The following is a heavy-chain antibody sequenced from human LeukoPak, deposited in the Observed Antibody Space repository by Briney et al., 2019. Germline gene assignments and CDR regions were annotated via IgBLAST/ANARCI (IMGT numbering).Heavy chain of an antibody. V-gene: IGHV3-48*03. Sequence: GGSLRLSCAASGFTFSSYEMNWVRLAPGKGLEWVSLITSSGGTIYYADSVKGGFTISSDNAKNSLYLQMNSLRAEDTAVYYCARGGSGWKRAYFDYWGQGTLVTVSS. CDR1: GFTFSSYE. D-gene: IGHD6-19*01. CDR3: ARGGSGWKRAYFDY. CDR2: ITSSGGTI. J-gene: IGHJ4*02.